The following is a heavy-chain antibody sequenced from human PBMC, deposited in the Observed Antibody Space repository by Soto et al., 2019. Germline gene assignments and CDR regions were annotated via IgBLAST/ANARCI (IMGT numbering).Heavy chain of an antibody. CDR3: ARVTYNTKTDYDILTGYYYGMDV. V-gene: IGHV1-18*01. Sequence: ASVKVSCKASGYTFTSYCISWVRQAPGQGLEWMGWISAYNGNTNYAQKLQGRVTMTTDTSTSTAYMELRSLRSDDTAVYYCARVTYNTKTDYDILTGYYYGMDVWGQGTTVTVSS. CDR2: ISAYNGNT. CDR1: GYTFTSYC. J-gene: IGHJ6*02. D-gene: IGHD3-9*01.